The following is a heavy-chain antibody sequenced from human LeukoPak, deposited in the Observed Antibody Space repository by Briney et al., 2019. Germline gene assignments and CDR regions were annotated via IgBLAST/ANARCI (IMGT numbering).Heavy chain of an antibody. CDR2: ISGSGGST. Sequence: GGSLRLSCAASGFTFSSYAMSWVRQAPGKGLEWFSAISGSGGSTYYADSVKGRFTISRDNAKNSLYLQMNSLRAEDTALYYCAKDIFPILYYDSSGYYSDAFDIWGQGTMVTVSS. J-gene: IGHJ3*02. D-gene: IGHD3-22*01. V-gene: IGHV3-23*01. CDR1: GFTFSSYA. CDR3: AKDIFPILYYDSSGYYSDAFDI.